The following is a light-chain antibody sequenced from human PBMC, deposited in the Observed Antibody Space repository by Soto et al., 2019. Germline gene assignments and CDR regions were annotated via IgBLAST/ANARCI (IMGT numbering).Light chain of an antibody. J-gene: IGKJ5*01. V-gene: IGKV3-15*01. Sequence: EIVMTQPPATLSVSPGETATLSCRASQSVSSNLAWYQQKPGQAPRLLIYGASTRATGFPARFSGSGSGTEFTLTISSLQSEDFAVYYCQHCNNWPITFGQGTRLEIK. CDR3: QHCNNWPIT. CDR2: GAS. CDR1: QSVSSN.